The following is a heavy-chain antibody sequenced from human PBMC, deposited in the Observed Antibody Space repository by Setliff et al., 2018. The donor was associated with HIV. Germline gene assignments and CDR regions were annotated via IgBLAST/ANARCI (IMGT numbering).Heavy chain of an antibody. D-gene: IGHD3-22*01. J-gene: IGHJ5*02. CDR1: GGSISSGGLQ. Sequence: PSETLSLTCTVSGGSISSGGLQWSWIRQHQGKGLEWSGYIFYSGSTDYNPSLKSRVAISLDTSKDQFSLRLNSVTAADTAVYYCARELGRYYSSDTSPYNWFYPWGQGTLVTVSS. V-gene: IGHV4-31*03. CDR2: IFYSGST. CDR3: ARELGRYYSSDTSPYNWFYP.